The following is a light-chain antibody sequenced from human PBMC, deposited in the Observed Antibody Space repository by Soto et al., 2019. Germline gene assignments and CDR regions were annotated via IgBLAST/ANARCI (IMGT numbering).Light chain of an antibody. CDR2: GAS. CDR3: QQYGSSPPWT. V-gene: IGKV3-20*01. J-gene: IGKJ1*01. Sequence: ELVLTQSPGTLSLSPGETATLSCRASGSGSSRYLAWYQQKPGQAPRLLIFGASSRATGTPARFSGSGAGTDFTLTISRLEPEDVAVYDCQQYGSSPPWTFGQGAEVEIE. CDR1: GSGSSRY.